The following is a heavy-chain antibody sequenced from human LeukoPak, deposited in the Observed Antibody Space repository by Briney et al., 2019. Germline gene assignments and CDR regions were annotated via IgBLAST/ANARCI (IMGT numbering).Heavy chain of an antibody. Sequence: GGSLRLSCAASGFTFSRYQMTWGRQAPGEGLEWVAKVEQDGDKKYCVDSVEGRFTISRDNAKNSLYLEMNSLRVEDTAVYFCVRDWGGMEAAGDYWGQGTLVTVSS. CDR2: VEQDGDKK. J-gene: IGHJ4*02. V-gene: IGHV3-7*01. CDR3: VRDWGGMEAAGDY. CDR1: GFTFSRYQ. D-gene: IGHD6-13*01.